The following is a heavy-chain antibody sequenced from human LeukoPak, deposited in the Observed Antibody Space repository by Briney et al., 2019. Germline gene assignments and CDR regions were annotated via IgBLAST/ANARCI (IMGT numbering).Heavy chain of an antibody. D-gene: IGHD3-22*01. CDR2: IYHSGST. CDR1: GGSITNNNW. Sequence: SGTLSLTCAVSGGSITNNNWWSWVRQPPGKGLEWIGDIYHSGSTNSNPSLRSHFTISVDKSKNQFSLKLSSVTAADTAAYYCATYYSDSSAYVHYLDSWGQGTLVTVSS. J-gene: IGHJ4*02. V-gene: IGHV4-4*02. CDR3: ATYYSDSSAYVHYLDS.